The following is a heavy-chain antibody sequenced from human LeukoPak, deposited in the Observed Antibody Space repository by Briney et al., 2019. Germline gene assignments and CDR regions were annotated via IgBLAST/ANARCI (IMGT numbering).Heavy chain of an antibody. CDR2: INHSGST. J-gene: IGHJ4*02. D-gene: IGHD1-1*01. CDR1: GGSFSGYY. CDR3: ARRAYSAAYWKHFDY. V-gene: IGHV4-34*01. Sequence: SETLSLTCAVYGGSFSGYYWSWIRQPPGKGLEGIGEINHSGSTNYNPSLKSRVTISVDTSKNQFSLKLNSVTAADTAVYFCARRAYSAAYWKHFDYWGQGILVTVSS.